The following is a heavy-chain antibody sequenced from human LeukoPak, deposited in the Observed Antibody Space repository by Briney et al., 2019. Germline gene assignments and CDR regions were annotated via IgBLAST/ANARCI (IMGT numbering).Heavy chain of an antibody. J-gene: IGHJ4*02. CDR3: ARGAVGAGEGFDY. D-gene: IGHD3-10*01. Sequence: GASVKVSCKASGYTFTSYDINWVRQATGQGLEWMGGIIPIFGTANYAQKFQGRVTITTDESTSTAYMELSSLRSEDTAVYYCARGAVGAGEGFDYWGQGTLVTVSS. CDR2: IIPIFGTA. CDR1: GYTFTSYD. V-gene: IGHV1-69*05.